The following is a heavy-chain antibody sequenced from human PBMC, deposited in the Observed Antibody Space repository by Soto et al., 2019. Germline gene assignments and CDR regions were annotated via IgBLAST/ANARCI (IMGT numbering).Heavy chain of an antibody. Sequence: ASVKVSCKASGGTFSSYTISWARQAPGQGLEWMGRIIPILGIANYAQKFQGRVTITADKSTSTAYMELSSLRSEDTAVYYCARGVVVVPAAMVDWFDPWGQGTLVTVSS. CDR1: GGTFSSYT. CDR2: IIPILGIA. CDR3: ARGVVVVPAAMVDWFDP. D-gene: IGHD2-2*01. J-gene: IGHJ5*02. V-gene: IGHV1-69*02.